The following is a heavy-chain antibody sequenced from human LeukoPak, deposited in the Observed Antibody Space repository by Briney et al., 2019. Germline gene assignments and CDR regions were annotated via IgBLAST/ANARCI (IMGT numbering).Heavy chain of an antibody. CDR3: ATGGRDGYQDY. Sequence: GGSLRLSCAASGFTFSSYEMNWVRQAPGKGLEWVSYISSSGSTIYYADSVKGRFTISRDNAKNSLYLQMNSLRAGDTAVYYCATGGRDGYQDYWGQGTLVTVSS. V-gene: IGHV3-48*03. CDR2: ISSSGSTI. D-gene: IGHD5-24*01. CDR1: GFTFSSYE. J-gene: IGHJ4*02.